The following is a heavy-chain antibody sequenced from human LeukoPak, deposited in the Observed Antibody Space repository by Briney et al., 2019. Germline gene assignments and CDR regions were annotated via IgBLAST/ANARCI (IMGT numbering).Heavy chain of an antibody. J-gene: IGHJ4*02. Sequence: ASVKVSCKASGYTFNTYGITWVRQAPGQGLEWMGWISAYNGNTNYAQKLQGRVTMTTDTSTSTAYMELRSLRSDDTAVYYCARDRLRYFDWPSTFDYWGQGTLVTVSS. CDR2: ISAYNGNT. V-gene: IGHV1-18*01. D-gene: IGHD3-9*01. CDR3: ARDRLRYFDWPSTFDY. CDR1: GYTFNTYG.